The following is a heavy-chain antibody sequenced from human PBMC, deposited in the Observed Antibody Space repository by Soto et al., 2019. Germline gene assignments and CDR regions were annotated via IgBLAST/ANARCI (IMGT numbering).Heavy chain of an antibody. V-gene: IGHV1-69*01. CDR2: IIPIFGTA. Sequence: QVQLVQSGAEVKKPGSSVKVSCKASGGTFSSYAISWVRQAPGQGLEWMGGIIPIFGTANYAQKFQGRVTITADESTSTAYMELSGLRSEDTAVYYCASLNTAMVDYYYYGMDVWGQGTTVTVSS. D-gene: IGHD5-18*01. CDR3: ASLNTAMVDYYYYGMDV. J-gene: IGHJ6*02. CDR1: GGTFSSYA.